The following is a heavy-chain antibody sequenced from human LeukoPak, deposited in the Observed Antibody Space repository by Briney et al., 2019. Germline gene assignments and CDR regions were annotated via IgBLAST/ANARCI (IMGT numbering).Heavy chain of an antibody. V-gene: IGHV4-59*01. CDR1: GASLSGYF. CDR3: ARTQYCSGDSCYFGYFDY. D-gene: IGHD2-15*01. CDR2: IYYSGDT. Sequence: SETLSLTCTVSGASLSGYFWSWIRQSPGKGLEWIGYIYYSGDTNYNPSLKSRVTVSVDTSKNQFSLKLSPVTAADTAVYYCARTQYCSGDSCYFGYFDYWGQGTLVTVSS. J-gene: IGHJ4*02.